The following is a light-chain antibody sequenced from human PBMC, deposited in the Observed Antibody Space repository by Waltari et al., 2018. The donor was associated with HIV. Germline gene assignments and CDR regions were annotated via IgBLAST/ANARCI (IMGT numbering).Light chain of an antibody. J-gene: IGLJ2*01. CDR1: SSDVGGYNY. Sequence: QSALTQPPSASGSRGQSVTISCTGTSSDVGGYNYVSWYQQHPGKAPKLIIYEVTKRPSGVPDRFFGSKSGNTASLTVSGLQAEDEADYYCSSYAGSTNLVFGGGTKLTVL. V-gene: IGLV2-8*01. CDR2: EVT. CDR3: SSYAGSTNLV.